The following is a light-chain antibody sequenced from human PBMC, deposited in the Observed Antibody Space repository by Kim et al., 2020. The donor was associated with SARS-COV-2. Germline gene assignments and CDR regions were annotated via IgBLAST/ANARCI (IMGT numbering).Light chain of an antibody. CDR1: KSGRSK. J-gene: IGKJ4*01. Sequence: SAGERVTPSSRASKSGRSKLAWYQQKPGQAPRLLIYGASTRATGTPDRFSGSGSGTEFTLDISSLQSEDFAVYYCQQYDTWPPVTFGGGTKVDIK. CDR2: GAS. V-gene: IGKV3-15*01. CDR3: QQYDTWPPVT.